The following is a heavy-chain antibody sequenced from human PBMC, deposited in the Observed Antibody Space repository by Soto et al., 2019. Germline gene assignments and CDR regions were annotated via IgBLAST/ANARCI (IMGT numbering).Heavy chain of an antibody. Sequence: QVQLVQSGAEVKKPGASVRVSCKASGYSFTDYDVNWVRQAAGQGLEWMGWMNPNTGNTAYAERLQGRLTLTRDTSISTAYMDLSSLTSDDTAVYFCARGFSSYSEFWAQGILVTVSS. V-gene: IGHV1-8*01. CDR1: GYSFTDYD. CDR2: MNPNTGNT. D-gene: IGHD3-10*01. J-gene: IGHJ4*02. CDR3: ARGFSSYSEF.